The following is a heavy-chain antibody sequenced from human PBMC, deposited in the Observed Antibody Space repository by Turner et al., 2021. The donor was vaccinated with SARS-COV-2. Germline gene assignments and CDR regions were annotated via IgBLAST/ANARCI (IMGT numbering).Heavy chain of an antibody. D-gene: IGHD5-12*01. Sequence: EVQLVDPGGGLVKLGGSLRLSCAASGFTSSSYSMNWVRQAPGKGLEWVSSISSTSYYIYYADSVKGRFTISRDNAKNSLYLQMNSLRAEDTAVYYCARDPGYSGYDYWQNTEFFDYWGQGTLVTVSS. CDR1: GFTSSSYS. CDR2: ISSTSYYI. V-gene: IGHV3-21*01. J-gene: IGHJ4*02. CDR3: ARDPGYSGYDYWQNTEFFDY.